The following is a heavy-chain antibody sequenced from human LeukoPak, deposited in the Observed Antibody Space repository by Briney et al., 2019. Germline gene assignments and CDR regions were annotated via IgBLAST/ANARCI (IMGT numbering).Heavy chain of an antibody. Sequence: SGESLKISCKGSGYCFTSYWIGWVRQMPGKGLEWMGLIYPGDSDTRYSPSFQGQVTISADKSISTACLQWSSLKASDTAMYYCARLTDDYGDYFDYWGQGTLVTVSS. V-gene: IGHV5-51*01. CDR3: ARLTDDYGDYFDY. CDR1: GYCFTSYW. D-gene: IGHD4-17*01. CDR2: IYPGDSDT. J-gene: IGHJ4*02.